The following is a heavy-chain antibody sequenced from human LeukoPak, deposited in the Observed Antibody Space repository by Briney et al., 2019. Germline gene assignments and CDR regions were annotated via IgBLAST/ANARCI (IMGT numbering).Heavy chain of an antibody. CDR3: ARESSIHWYFDL. Sequence: SETLSLTCAVYGGSFSGYYWSWIRQPPGKGLEWIGFIYYSGSTNYNPSLKSRVTISVDTSTNQFSLKLSSVTTADTAVYYCARESSIHWYFDLWGRGTLVTVSS. D-gene: IGHD2-2*01. CDR2: IYYSGST. CDR1: GGSFSGYY. J-gene: IGHJ2*01. V-gene: IGHV4-59*01.